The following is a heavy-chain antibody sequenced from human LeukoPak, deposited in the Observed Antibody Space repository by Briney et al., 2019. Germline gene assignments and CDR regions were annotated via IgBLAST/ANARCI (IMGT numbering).Heavy chain of an antibody. CDR1: GFAFSGYA. CDR2: IGARGDVT. J-gene: IGHJ4*02. V-gene: IGHV3-23*01. D-gene: IGHD6-13*01. CDR3: AHTSPGIAAAGSLSRAD. Sequence: PGGSLRLSCTVSGFAFSGYAMSWVRQAPGKGPEWVSSIGARGDVTYSADSVKGRFTISRDNSKNTLYLQMNSLRAEDTAVYYCAHTSPGIAAAGSLSRADWGQGTLVTVSS.